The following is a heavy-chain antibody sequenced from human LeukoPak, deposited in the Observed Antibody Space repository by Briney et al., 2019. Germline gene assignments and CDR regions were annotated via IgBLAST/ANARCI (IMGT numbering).Heavy chain of an antibody. V-gene: IGHV4-59*01. CDR3: ARGKPGYRIDY. D-gene: IGHD6-13*01. Sequence: SETLSLTCTVSGGSISSYYWSWIRQPPGKGLEWIGYIYYSGSTNYNPSLKSRVTISVDTSKNQFSLKLSSVTAADTAVYYCARGKPGYRIDYWGQGNLVTVSS. J-gene: IGHJ4*02. CDR2: IYYSGST. CDR1: GGSISSYY.